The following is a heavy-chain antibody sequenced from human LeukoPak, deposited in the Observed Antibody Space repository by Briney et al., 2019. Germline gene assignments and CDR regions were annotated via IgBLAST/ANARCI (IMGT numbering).Heavy chain of an antibody. Sequence: SETLSLTCTVSGGSIGISSYYWGWIRQPPGKGLEWIGSIYYSGSTFYNPSLKSRVTISVDTSKNQFSLKLSSVTAADTAVYYCARLIVGATDFDYWGQGTLVTVSS. D-gene: IGHD1-26*01. CDR2: IYYSGST. CDR3: ARLIVGATDFDY. J-gene: IGHJ4*02. V-gene: IGHV4-39*01. CDR1: GGSIGISSYY.